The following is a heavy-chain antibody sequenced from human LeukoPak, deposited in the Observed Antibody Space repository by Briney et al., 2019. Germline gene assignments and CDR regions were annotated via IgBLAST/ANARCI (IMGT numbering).Heavy chain of an antibody. V-gene: IGHV3-23*01. CDR3: AVHRRIFGVVNY. CDR1: RFTFSMSW. J-gene: IGHJ4*02. Sequence: GGSLRLSCAASRFTFSMSWMTWVRQAPGKGLEWVSAISGSGGSTYYADSVKGRFTISRDNSKNTLYLQMNSLRAEDTAVYYCAVHRRIFGVVNYWGQGTLVTVSS. CDR2: ISGSGGST. D-gene: IGHD3-3*01.